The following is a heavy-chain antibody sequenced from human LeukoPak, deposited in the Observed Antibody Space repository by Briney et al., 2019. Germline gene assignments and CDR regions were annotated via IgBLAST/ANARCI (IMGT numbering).Heavy chain of an antibody. J-gene: IGHJ4*02. Sequence: SETLSLTCAVYGGSLSGYYWSWIRQPPGKGLEWIGEINHSGSTNYNPSLKSRVTISVDTSKNQFSLKLSSVTAADTAVYYCATTYYDFWSGYRPAYYFDYWGQGTLVTVSS. CDR1: GGSLSGYY. CDR3: ATTYYDFWSGYRPAYYFDY. V-gene: IGHV4-34*01. CDR2: INHSGST. D-gene: IGHD3-3*01.